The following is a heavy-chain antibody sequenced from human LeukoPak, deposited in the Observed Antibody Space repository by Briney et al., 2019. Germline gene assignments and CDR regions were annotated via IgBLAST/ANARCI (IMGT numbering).Heavy chain of an antibody. V-gene: IGHV3-33*01. CDR2: IWYDGSNK. Sequence: GGSLRLSCAASGFTFSSYGMHRVRQAPGKGLEWVAVIWYDGSNKYYADSVKGRFTISRDNSKNTLYLQMNSLRAEDTAVYYCARAVGDGYNFPFDYWGQGTLVTVSS. CDR1: GFTFSSYG. J-gene: IGHJ4*02. CDR3: ARAVGDGYNFPFDY. D-gene: IGHD5-24*01.